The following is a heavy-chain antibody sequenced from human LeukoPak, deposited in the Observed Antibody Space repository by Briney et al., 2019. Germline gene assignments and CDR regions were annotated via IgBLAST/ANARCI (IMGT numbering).Heavy chain of an antibody. J-gene: IGHJ4*02. Sequence: GGSLRLSCEASGFTFGSSPMSWVRQAPGKGLEWVSSISVGSDYIYYADSVKGRFTVSRDNSKSTLYLQMNSLRAEDTAVYYCAKDGYYDSSGYPTEFDYWGQGTLVTVSS. D-gene: IGHD3-22*01. CDR1: GFTFGSSP. CDR3: AKDGYYDSSGYPTEFDY. CDR2: ISVGSDYI. V-gene: IGHV3-23*01.